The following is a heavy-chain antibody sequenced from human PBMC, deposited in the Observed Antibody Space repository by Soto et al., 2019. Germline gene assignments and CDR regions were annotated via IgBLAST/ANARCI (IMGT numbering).Heavy chain of an antibody. J-gene: IGHJ5*02. Sequence: SGPTLVNPTQTLTLTCTFSGFSLITSGVGVGWIRQPPGKALEWLALIYWNDDKRYSPSLKSRLTITKDTSKNQVVLTMTNMDPLDTATSYCAHRRSSTWYLFTFDHWGQGTLVTVSS. CDR1: GFSLITSGVG. CDR3: AHRRSSTWYLFTFDH. CDR2: IYWNDDK. V-gene: IGHV2-5*01. D-gene: IGHD6-13*01.